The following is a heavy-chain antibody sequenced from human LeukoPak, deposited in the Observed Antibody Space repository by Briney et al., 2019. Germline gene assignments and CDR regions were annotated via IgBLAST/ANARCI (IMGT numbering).Heavy chain of an antibody. CDR3: AGDPPGYSSSWYRYYFDY. CDR2: ISYDGSNK. D-gene: IGHD6-13*01. V-gene: IGHV3-30-3*01. J-gene: IGHJ4*02. Sequence: AGGSLRLSCAASGFTFSSYAMHWVRQAPGKGLEWVAVISYDGSNKYYADSVKGRFTISRDNSKNTLYLQMNSLRAEDTAVYYCAGDPPGYSSSWYRYYFDYWGQGTLVTVSS. CDR1: GFTFSSYA.